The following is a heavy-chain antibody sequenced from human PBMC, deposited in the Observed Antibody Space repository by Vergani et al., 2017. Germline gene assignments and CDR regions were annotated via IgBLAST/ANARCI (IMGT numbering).Heavy chain of an antibody. CDR2: IYYSGST. Sequence: QVQLQESGPGLVKPSQTLSLTCTVSGGSISSGDYYCSWIRQPPGKGLGWIGYIYYSGSTYYNPSLKSRVTISVDTSKNQFSLKLSSVTAADTAVYYCAREPEYDFWSGYPYYYYMDVWGKGTTVTVSS. J-gene: IGHJ6*03. CDR3: AREPEYDFWSGYPYYYYMDV. V-gene: IGHV4-30-4*01. CDR1: GGSISSGDYY. D-gene: IGHD3-3*01.